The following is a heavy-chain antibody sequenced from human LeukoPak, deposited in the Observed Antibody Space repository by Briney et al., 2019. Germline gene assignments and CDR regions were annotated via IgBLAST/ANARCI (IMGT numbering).Heavy chain of an antibody. J-gene: IGHJ4*02. CDR1: GFTFGNAW. CDR2: IKSKTDGGTT. V-gene: IGHV3-15*01. D-gene: IGHD2-15*01. CDR3: TTERYCSGGSCYSAFDY. Sequence: RGSLRLSCAASGFTFGNAWMSWVRQAPGKGLEWVGRIKSKTDGGTTDYAAPVKGRFTISRDDSKNTLYLQMNSLKTEDTAVYYCTTERYCSGGSCYSAFDYWGQGTLVTVSS.